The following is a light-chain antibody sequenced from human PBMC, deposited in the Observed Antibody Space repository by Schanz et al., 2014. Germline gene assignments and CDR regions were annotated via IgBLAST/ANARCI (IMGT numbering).Light chain of an antibody. CDR3: QHYNNWPPVWT. Sequence: EIVLTQSPGALSLSPGDRATLSCRASQSVSSNLAWYQQKPGQAPRLLINGASTRATGIPARFSGSGSGTEFNLTISSLQSEDFAVYYCQHYNNWPPVWTFGQGTKVEIK. J-gene: IGKJ1*01. CDR1: QSVSSN. V-gene: IGKV3-15*01. CDR2: GAS.